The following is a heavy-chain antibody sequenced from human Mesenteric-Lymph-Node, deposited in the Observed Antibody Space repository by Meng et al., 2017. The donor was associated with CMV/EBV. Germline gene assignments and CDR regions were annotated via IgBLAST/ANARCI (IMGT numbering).Heavy chain of an antibody. Sequence: SLKISCAASGFTFSNYWMHWVRQAPGKGLEWVSSISWSSDNIAYADSVKGRFTVSRDNAKKSLFLQMKSLRVEDTAVYYCARGGSNWGGYWGQGTLVTVSS. J-gene: IGHJ4*02. V-gene: IGHV3-9*01. CDR1: GFTFSNYW. CDR2: ISWSSDNI. D-gene: IGHD7-27*01. CDR3: ARGGSNWGGY.